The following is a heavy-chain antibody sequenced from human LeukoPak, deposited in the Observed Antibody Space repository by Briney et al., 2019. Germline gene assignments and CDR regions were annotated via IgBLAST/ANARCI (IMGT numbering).Heavy chain of an antibody. D-gene: IGHD3-10*01. Sequence: SETLSLTCAVSGGSISSSNWWSWVRQPPGKGLEWIGEIYHSGSTNYNPSLKSRATISVDKSKNQFSLKLSSVTAADTAVYYCASGRVWFGEPYYFDYWGQGTLVTVSS. V-gene: IGHV4-4*02. CDR2: IYHSGST. J-gene: IGHJ4*02. CDR3: ASGRVWFGEPYYFDY. CDR1: GGSISSSNW.